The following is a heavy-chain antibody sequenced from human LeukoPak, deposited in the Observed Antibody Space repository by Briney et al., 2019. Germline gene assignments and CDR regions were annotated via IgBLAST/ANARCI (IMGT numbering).Heavy chain of an antibody. CDR3: ARGGRYCSSTSCYYYYYMDV. CDR1: GYTFTGSY. J-gene: IGHJ6*03. Sequence: ASVKVSCKASGYTFTGSYMHWVRQAPGQGLEWMGWINPNSGGTNYAQKFQGRVTMTRDTSISTAYMELSRLRSGDTAVYYCARGGRYCSSTSCYYYYYMDVWGKGTTVTVSS. V-gene: IGHV1-2*02. D-gene: IGHD2-2*01. CDR2: INPNSGGT.